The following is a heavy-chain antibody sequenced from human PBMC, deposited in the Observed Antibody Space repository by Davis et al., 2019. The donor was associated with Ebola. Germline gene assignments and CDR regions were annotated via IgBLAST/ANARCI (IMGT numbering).Heavy chain of an antibody. D-gene: IGHD3-22*01. V-gene: IGHV3-74*01. Sequence: PGGSLRLSCAASGFTFSSYWMHWVRQAPGKGLVWVSRINSDGSSTSYVDSVKGRFTISRDNAKSTLYLQMNSLRAEDTAVYYCAKNGLDDSSGYHYYYYYMDVWGKGTTVTVSS. CDR1: GFTFSSYW. J-gene: IGHJ6*03. CDR2: INSDGSST. CDR3: AKNGLDDSSGYHYYYYYMDV.